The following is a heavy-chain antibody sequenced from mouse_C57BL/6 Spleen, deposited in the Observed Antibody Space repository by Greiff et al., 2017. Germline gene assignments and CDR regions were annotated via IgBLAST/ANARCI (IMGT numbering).Heavy chain of an antibody. V-gene: IGHV3-6*01. CDR3: AQLGRFAY. J-gene: IGHJ3*01. D-gene: IGHD4-1*02. CDR2: ISYDGSN. CDR1: GYSITSGYY. Sequence: DVQLQESGPGLVKPSQSLSLTCSVTGYSITSGYYWNWIRQFPGNKLEWMGYISYDGSNNYNPSLKNRISITRDTSKNQFFLKLNSVTTEDTATYYCAQLGRFAYWGQGTLVTVSA.